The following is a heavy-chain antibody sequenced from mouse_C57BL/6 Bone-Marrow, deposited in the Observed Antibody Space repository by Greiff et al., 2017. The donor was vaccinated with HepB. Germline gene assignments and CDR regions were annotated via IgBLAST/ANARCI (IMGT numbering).Heavy chain of an antibody. J-gene: IGHJ2*01. CDR2: IYPGDGDT. CDR1: GYAFSSSW. Sequence: QVQLVESGPELVKPGASVKISCKASGYAFSSSWMNWVKQRPGKGLEWIGRIYPGDGDTNYNGKFKGKATLTADKSSSTAYMQLSSLTSEDSAVYFCARRAITTVVALDYWGQGTTLTVSS. D-gene: IGHD1-1*01. CDR3: ARRAITTVVALDY. V-gene: IGHV1-82*01.